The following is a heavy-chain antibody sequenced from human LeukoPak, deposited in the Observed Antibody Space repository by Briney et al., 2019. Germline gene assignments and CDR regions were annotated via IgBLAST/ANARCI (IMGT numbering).Heavy chain of an antibody. D-gene: IGHD6-19*01. Sequence: SVKVSCKASGGTFSSYAVSWVRQAPGQGLEWMGGIIPIFGTANYAQKFQGRVTITADESTSTAYMELSSLRSEDTAVYYCARESVAGKRFDPWGQGTLVTVSS. CDR3: ARESVAGKRFDP. V-gene: IGHV1-69*13. CDR2: IIPIFGTA. CDR1: GGTFSSYA. J-gene: IGHJ5*02.